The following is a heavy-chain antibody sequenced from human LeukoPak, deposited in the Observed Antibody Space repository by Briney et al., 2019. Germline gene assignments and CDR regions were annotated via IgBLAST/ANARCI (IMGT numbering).Heavy chain of an antibody. CDR2: LGARGDI. CDR3: TKRGPGPVAGSYDF. J-gene: IGHJ4*02. CDR1: GFTFSDYA. Sequence: GGSLRLSCVGSGFTFSDYAMNWVRQTPGKGLEWISSLGARGDIFYADSVQGRFTISRDNSNNAAHLQMNSLRPEDTAIYYCTKRGPGPVAGSYDFWGKGPLVTVSS. V-gene: IGHV3-23*01. D-gene: IGHD6-19*01.